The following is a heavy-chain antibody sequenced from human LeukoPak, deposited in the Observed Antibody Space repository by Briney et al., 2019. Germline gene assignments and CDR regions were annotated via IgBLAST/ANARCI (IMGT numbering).Heavy chain of an antibody. J-gene: IGHJ4*02. V-gene: IGHV3-30*18. CDR2: ISYDGSDK. Sequence: GGSLRLSCVASGFTFSSNAMHWVRQAPGKGLEWVAIISYDGSDKYYADSVKGRFTISRDNSKNTLNLQMNSLRTEDTAVYYFAKDQGIQLGIYYWGQGSLVTVSS. D-gene: IGHD5-18*01. CDR3: AKDQGIQLGIYY. CDR1: GFTFSSNA.